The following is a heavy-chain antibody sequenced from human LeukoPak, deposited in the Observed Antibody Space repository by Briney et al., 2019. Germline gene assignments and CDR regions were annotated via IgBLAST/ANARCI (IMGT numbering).Heavy chain of an antibody. J-gene: IGHJ1*01. V-gene: IGHV3-66*01. Sequence: PGGSLRLSCAASGFTVSSNYMSWVRQAPGKGLEWVSVIYSDAGTYYADSVKGRFTISRDNSKNTLYLQMNSLRAEDTAVYYCAKDARGAVAEYFQHWGQGTLVTVSS. D-gene: IGHD6-19*01. CDR3: AKDARGAVAEYFQH. CDR2: IYSDAGT. CDR1: GFTVSSNY.